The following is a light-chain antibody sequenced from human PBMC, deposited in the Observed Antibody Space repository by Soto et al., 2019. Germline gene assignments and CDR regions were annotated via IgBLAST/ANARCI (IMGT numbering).Light chain of an antibody. CDR2: GAS. CDR1: QSVSSY. V-gene: IGKV3-20*01. J-gene: IGKJ1*01. CDR3: QQYISPPRT. Sequence: EIVLTQSPGSLSLSPGERATLSCRASQSVSSYLAWYQQKPGQAPRLLISGASSRATGFPDRFSGSGSGTDFSLTISRLEPEDSAVYYCQQYISPPRTFGQGTKVEIK.